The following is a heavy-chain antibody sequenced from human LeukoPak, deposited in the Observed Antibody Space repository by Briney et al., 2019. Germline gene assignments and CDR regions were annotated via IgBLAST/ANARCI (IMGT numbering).Heavy chain of an antibody. Sequence: SETLSLTCTVSGGSISSYYWSWIRQPPGKGLEWIGYIYYSGSTNYNPSLKSRVTISVDTSKNQFSLKLSSVTAADTAVYYCASSRMDYYDSSGYYSPYYFDYWGQGTLVTVSS. CDR2: IYYSGST. CDR1: GGSISSYY. J-gene: IGHJ4*02. V-gene: IGHV4-59*01. CDR3: ASSRMDYYDSSGYYSPYYFDY. D-gene: IGHD3-22*01.